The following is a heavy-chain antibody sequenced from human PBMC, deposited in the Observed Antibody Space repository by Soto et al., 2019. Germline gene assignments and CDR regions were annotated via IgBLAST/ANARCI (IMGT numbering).Heavy chain of an antibody. D-gene: IGHD5-18*01. CDR3: SRGYSYVDY. CDR2: IYHSGST. J-gene: IGHJ4*02. V-gene: IGHV4-30-2*01. Sequence: PSETLSLTCAVSGGPISRGGYSWSWIRQPPGKGLEWIGYIYHSGSTYYNPSLKSRVTISVDRSKNQFSLKLSSVTAADTAVYYCSRGYSYVDYWGQGTLVTVSS. CDR1: GGPISRGGYS.